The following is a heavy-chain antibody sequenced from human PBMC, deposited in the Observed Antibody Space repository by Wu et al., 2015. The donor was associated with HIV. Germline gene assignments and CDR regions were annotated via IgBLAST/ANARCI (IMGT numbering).Heavy chain of an antibody. CDR1: GYTFTGDY. CDR2: INPNSGAT. Sequence: QVQLVQSGAEVKKPGASMKVSCKASGYTFTGDYIHWVRLAPGQGLEWMGYINPNSGATNYAQRFQGRVTMTRDTSISTAYMELSRLRSDDTAVYYCARGGWLQSVVARESFDYWGQGTLGHRLL. V-gene: IGHV1-2*02. CDR3: ARGGWLQSVVARESFDY. J-gene: IGHJ4*02. D-gene: IGHD5-24*01.